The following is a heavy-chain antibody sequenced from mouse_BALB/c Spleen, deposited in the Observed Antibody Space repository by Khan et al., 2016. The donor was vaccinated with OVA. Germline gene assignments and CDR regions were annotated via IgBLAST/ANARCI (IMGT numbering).Heavy chain of an antibody. CDR1: GYTFTSYW. V-gene: IGHV1-7*01. J-gene: IGHJ2*01. CDR2: INPSTGYT. Sequence: QVQLKESGAELAKPGASVKMSCKASGYTFTSYWMHWVKQRPGQGLEWIGYINPSTGYTEYNQKFKGKATLTADKSSSTAYMQRGSLTSEDSAVYYCARDYGSSYYFDYWGQGTTLTVSS. CDR3: ARDYGSSYYFDY. D-gene: IGHD1-1*01.